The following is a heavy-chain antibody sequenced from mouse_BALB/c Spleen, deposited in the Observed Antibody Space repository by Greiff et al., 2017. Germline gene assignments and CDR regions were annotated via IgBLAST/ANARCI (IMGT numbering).Heavy chain of an antibody. J-gene: IGHJ4*01. CDR3: AGGIYDSYAMDY. V-gene: IGHV1-54*03. CDR1: GYAFTTYW. CDR2: VNPGSGGT. Sequence: SGAELVRPGTSVRVSCKASGYAFTTYWIGWVKQRPGQGIEWIGVVNPGSGGTNYNEKFKGKATLTADKSSSTAYMQLSSLTSDDSAVYFCAGGIYDSYAMDYWGQGTSVTVSS. D-gene: IGHD2-12*01.